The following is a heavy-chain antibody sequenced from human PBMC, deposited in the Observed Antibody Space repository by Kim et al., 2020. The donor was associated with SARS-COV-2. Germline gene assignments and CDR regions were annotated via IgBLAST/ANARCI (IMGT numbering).Heavy chain of an antibody. CDR1: GFTFSDYY. CDR2: ISSSSSYT. V-gene: IGHV3-11*06. D-gene: IGHD3-3*01. CDR3: ARWNIKDFWSGYPANAFDI. Sequence: GGSLRLSCAASGFTFSDYYMSWIRQAPGKGLEWVSYISSSSSYTNYADSVKGRFTISRDNAKNSLYLQMNSLRAEDTAVYYCARWNIKDFWSGYPANAFDIWGQGTMVTVSS. J-gene: IGHJ3*02.